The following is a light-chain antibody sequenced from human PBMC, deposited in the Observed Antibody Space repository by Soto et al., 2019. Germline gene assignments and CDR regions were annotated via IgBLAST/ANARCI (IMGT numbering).Light chain of an antibody. CDR3: QQYGSSPLT. CDR2: GAS. Sequence: EIVLTQSPGTLSLSPGGRATLSCRASQSVPTNYLAWYQQKPGQAPRLLIFGASNRATGIPDKFSGSGSGTDFSLTISRLEPEDFAVYYCQQYGSSPLTFGGGTKVDIK. J-gene: IGKJ4*01. CDR1: QSVPTNY. V-gene: IGKV3-20*01.